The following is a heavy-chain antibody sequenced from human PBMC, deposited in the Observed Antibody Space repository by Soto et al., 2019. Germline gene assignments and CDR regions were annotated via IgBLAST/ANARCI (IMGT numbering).Heavy chain of an antibody. CDR1: GGSISSGGYY. J-gene: IGHJ4*02. V-gene: IGHV4-31*03. Sequence: SETLSLTCTVSGGSISSGGYYWSWIRQHPGKGLEWIGYMYYSGSTYYNPSLKSRVTISVDTSKNQFSLKLSSVTAADTAVYYCAREVSDYDILTGTEYYFDYWGQGTLVTVSS. CDR3: AREVSDYDILTGTEYYFDY. CDR2: MYYSGST. D-gene: IGHD3-9*01.